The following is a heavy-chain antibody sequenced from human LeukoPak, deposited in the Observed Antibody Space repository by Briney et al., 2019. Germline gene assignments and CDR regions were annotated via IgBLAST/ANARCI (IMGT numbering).Heavy chain of an antibody. CDR1: GFTFSKYA. CDR3: AVSDCSSASRLFDH. J-gene: IGHJ4*02. D-gene: IGHD2-2*01. CDR2: ISGSRGNT. V-gene: IGHV3-23*01. Sequence: GGSLRLSCAASGFTFSKYAMGWVRQAPGKGLEWVSTISGSRGNTYYADLEEGRFTISRDNSKNTLYLQMSSLRAEDTAVYYCAVSDCSSASRLFDHWGQGTLVTVSS.